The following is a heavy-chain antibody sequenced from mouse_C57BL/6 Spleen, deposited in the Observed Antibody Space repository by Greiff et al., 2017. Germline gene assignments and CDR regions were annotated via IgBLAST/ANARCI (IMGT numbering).Heavy chain of an antibody. J-gene: IGHJ2*01. CDR2: ISYDGSN. CDR3: AKDGYYGSSYGY. Sequence: DVQLQESGPGLVKPSQSLSLTCSVTGYSITSGYYWNWIRQFPGNKLEWMGYISYDGSNNYNPSLKNRISITRDTSKNQFFLKLNSVTTEDTATYYCAKDGYYGSSYGYWGQGTTLTVSS. D-gene: IGHD1-1*01. V-gene: IGHV3-6*01. CDR1: GYSITSGYY.